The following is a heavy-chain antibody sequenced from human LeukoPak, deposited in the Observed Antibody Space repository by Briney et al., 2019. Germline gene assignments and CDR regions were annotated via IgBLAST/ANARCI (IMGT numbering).Heavy chain of an antibody. J-gene: IGHJ6*02. D-gene: IGHD6-13*01. CDR1: GFTFSSYA. V-gene: IGHV3-23*01. Sequence: GGSLRLSCAASGFTFSSYAMSWVRQAPGKGLEWVSAISGSGGSTYYADSVKGRFTISRDNSKNALYLQMNSLRAEDTAVYYCAKVPAAGSSRPFGMDVWGQGTTVTVSS. CDR3: AKVPAAGSSRPFGMDV. CDR2: ISGSGGST.